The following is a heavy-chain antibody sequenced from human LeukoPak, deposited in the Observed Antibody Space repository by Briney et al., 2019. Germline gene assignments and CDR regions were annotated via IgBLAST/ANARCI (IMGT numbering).Heavy chain of an antibody. J-gene: IGHJ5*02. CDR2: INPDSDGT. CDR1: GYTFTGYY. D-gene: IGHD1-1*01. CDR3: ARDPVQLERRLWAGNWFDP. V-gene: IGHV1-2*02. Sequence: ASVKVSCKASGYTFTGYYMHWVRQAPGQGPEWMGWINPDSDGTFYAQKFQGRVTMTRDTSISTAYMELSRLRSDDTAVYYCARDPVQLERRLWAGNWFDPWGQGTLVTVSS.